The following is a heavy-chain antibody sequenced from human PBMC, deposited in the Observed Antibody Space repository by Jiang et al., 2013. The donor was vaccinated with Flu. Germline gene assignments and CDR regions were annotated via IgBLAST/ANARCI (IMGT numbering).Heavy chain of an antibody. CDR2: INPTTGSS. CDR3: ARDTAMGYGMDV. J-gene: IGHJ6*02. CDR1: GYTFTSYY. D-gene: IGHD5-18*01. V-gene: IGHV1-46*01. Sequence: GAEVKKPGDSVKVSCKASGYTFTSYYIHWVRLAPGEGLECMGIINPTTGSSSYTQNFQRRVSMTRDTSTSTVYMELSSLRSVDTAVYYCARDTAMGYGMDVWGQGTTVTVSS.